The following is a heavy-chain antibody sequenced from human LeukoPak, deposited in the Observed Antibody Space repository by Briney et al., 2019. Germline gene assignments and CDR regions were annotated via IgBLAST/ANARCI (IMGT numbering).Heavy chain of an antibody. V-gene: IGHV3-53*01. CDR2: IYTTGNT. Sequence: GGSLRLSCTVSGFTVSSNSMSWVRQAPGKGLEWVSFIYTTGNTHNSDSVKGRFTISRDSSKNTLYLQMNSLRAEDTAVYYCARSELLWFGELEPGVYYYMDVWGKGTTVTISS. D-gene: IGHD3-10*01. CDR3: ARSELLWFGELEPGVYYYMDV. J-gene: IGHJ6*03. CDR1: GFTVSSNS.